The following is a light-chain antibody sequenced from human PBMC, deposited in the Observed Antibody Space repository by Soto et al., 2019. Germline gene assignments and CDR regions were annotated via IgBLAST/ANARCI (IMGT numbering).Light chain of an antibody. J-gene: IGKJ1*01. CDR3: QQYTSYPWT. CDR2: KAS. CDR1: QSINSW. V-gene: IGKV1-5*03. Sequence: DIQMTQSPSTLSASVGDRVTITCRASQSINSWLAWYQQKPGKAPKLLIYKASSLESGVPSRFSGSGSGTEFTLTICSLQPDDFATYYCQQYTSYPWTFGQGTKVEIK.